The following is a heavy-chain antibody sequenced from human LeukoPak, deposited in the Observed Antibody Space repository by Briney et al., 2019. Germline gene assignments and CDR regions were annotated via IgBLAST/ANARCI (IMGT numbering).Heavy chain of an antibody. CDR1: GFTFSSYA. V-gene: IGHV3-23*01. CDR3: AKGVGAYYFDY. Sequence: GGSPRLSCAASGFTFSSYAMSWVHQAPGKGLEWVSAISGSGGSTYYADSVKGRFTISRDNSKNTLYLQMNSLRAEDTAVYYCAKGVGAYYFDYWGQGTLVTVSS. J-gene: IGHJ4*02. D-gene: IGHD1-26*01. CDR2: ISGSGGST.